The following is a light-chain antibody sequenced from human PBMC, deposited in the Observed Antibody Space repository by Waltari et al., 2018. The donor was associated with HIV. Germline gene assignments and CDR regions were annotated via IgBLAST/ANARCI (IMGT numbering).Light chain of an antibody. CDR2: GVS. J-gene: IGLJ2*01. CDR1: TSDIGDYNY. CDR3: GSFSTISTLI. V-gene: IGLV2-14*01. Sequence: QSALTQPASVSASPGQSITISCTGSTSDIGDYNYVSWYQQGPGKAPKLIIYGVSNRPSGVSNRFSGSKSGNTASLTISGLQPEDEADYFCGSFSTISTLIFGGGTKVTVL.